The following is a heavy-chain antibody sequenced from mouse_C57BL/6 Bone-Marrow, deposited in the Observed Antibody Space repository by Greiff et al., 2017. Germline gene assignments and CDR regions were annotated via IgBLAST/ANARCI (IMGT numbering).Heavy chain of an antibody. V-gene: IGHV1-26*01. D-gene: IGHD2-5*01. CDR3: AYSNYVDY. CDR2: INPNNGGT. Sequence: VQLQQSGPELVKPGASVKISCKASGYTFTDYYMNWVKQSHGKSLEWIGDINPNNGGTSYNQKFKGKATLTVDKSSSTAYMELRSLTSEDSAVYYCAYSNYVDYWGQGTTLTVSS. J-gene: IGHJ2*01. CDR1: GYTFTDYY.